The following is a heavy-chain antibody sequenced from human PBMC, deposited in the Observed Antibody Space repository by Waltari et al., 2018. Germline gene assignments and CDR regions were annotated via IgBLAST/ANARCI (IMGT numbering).Heavy chain of an antibody. V-gene: IGHV4-59*08. CDR1: GDSVSNYY. CDR3: ARHSPSDD. J-gene: IGHJ4*02. CDR2: IYNSEYT. Sequence: QVQLQESGPGLVKPSETLSLTCPVSGDSVSNYYRSWIRQPPGKGLEWIGYIYNSEYTNYNPSLKTRVTISADTSKNQFSMKLRFVTAADTAVYYCARHSPSDDWGQGTLVTISS.